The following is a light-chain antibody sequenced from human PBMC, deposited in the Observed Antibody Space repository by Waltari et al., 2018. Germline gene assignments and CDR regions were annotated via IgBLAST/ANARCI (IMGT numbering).Light chain of an antibody. Sequence: QSVLTQPPSASGTPGQRVTISCFGSRSNIGNNIVSWYLQVPGTAPQLLIYNTTQRASGVPERFSGCKSGTSASLAISWLRSEDEAEYSCAAWDDSLEGWVFGGGTRLTVL. V-gene: IGLV1-44*01. CDR2: NTT. J-gene: IGLJ3*02. CDR3: AAWDDSLEGWV. CDR1: RSNIGNNI.